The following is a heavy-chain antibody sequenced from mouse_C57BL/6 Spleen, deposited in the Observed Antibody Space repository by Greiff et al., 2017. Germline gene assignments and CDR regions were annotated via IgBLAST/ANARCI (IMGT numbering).Heavy chain of an antibody. CDR3: TTQLGRDY. CDR1: GFNIKDDY. CDR2: IAPANGDT. V-gene: IGHV14-4*01. Sequence: EVQLQQSGAELVRPGASVKLSCTASGFNIKDDYMHWVKQRPEQGLEWIGWIAPANGDTEYASKFQGKATITADPSSNTAYLQLSSLTSEDTAVYYCTTQLGRDYWGQGTTLTVSS. D-gene: IGHD4-1*02. J-gene: IGHJ2*01.